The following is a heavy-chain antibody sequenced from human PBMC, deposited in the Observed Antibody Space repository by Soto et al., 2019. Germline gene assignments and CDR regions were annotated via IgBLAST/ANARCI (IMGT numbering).Heavy chain of an antibody. V-gene: IGHV1-2*02. D-gene: IGHD3-3*01. CDR1: GYTFTGYY. CDR2: IDPNSGGT. Sequence: ASVKVSCKASGYTFTGYYMHWVRQAPGQGLEWMGWIDPNSGGTNYAQKFQGRVTMTRDTSISTPYMELSRLRSDDTAVYYCARDGSYDFWSGYYTRPNYYYYGMDVWGQGTTVTVSS. J-gene: IGHJ6*02. CDR3: ARDGSYDFWSGYYTRPNYYYYGMDV.